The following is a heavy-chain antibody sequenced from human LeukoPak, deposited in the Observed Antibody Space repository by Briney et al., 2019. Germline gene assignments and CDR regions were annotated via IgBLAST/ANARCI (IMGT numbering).Heavy chain of an antibody. V-gene: IGHV4-34*01. D-gene: IGHD2-15*01. CDR2: INHSGST. Sequence: SETLSLTCAVYGGSFSGYYWSWIRQPPGKGLEWIGEINHSGSTNYNPSLKSRVTISVDTSKNQFSLKLSSVTAADTAVYYCARRVVVAATKYYFDYWGQGTLVTVSS. CDR1: GGSFSGYY. J-gene: IGHJ4*02. CDR3: ARRVVVAATKYYFDY.